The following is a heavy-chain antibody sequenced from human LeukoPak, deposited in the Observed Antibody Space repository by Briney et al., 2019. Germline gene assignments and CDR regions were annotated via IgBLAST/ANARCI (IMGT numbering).Heavy chain of an antibody. D-gene: IGHD4-17*01. V-gene: IGHV1-2*02. Sequence: GASVKVSCKASGYTFTGYYMHWVRQAPGQGLEWMGWINPNSGGTNYAQKFQGRVTMTRDTSISTAYMELSRLRSDDTAVYYCARVIRKNYGDYEPIGYWGQGTLVTVSS. CDR1: GYTFTGYY. CDR2: INPNSGGT. J-gene: IGHJ4*02. CDR3: ARVIRKNYGDYEPIGY.